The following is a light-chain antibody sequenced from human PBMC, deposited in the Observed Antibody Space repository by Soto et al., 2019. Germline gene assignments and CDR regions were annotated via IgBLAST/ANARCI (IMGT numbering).Light chain of an antibody. J-gene: IGKJ2*01. Sequence: DIQMTQSPSTLSASVGDRVTIACRASQNINSWLAWFQQKPGNAPQLLIYDASSLESGVPSRFSGSGSGTEFTLTISSLQPDDSATYYCYHYHTYTRPAFGQGTKLQIK. V-gene: IGKV1-5*01. CDR2: DAS. CDR1: QNINSW. CDR3: YHYHTYTRPA.